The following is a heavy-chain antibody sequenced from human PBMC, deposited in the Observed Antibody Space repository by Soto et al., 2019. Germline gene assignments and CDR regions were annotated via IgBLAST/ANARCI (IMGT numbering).Heavy chain of an antibody. D-gene: IGHD1-26*01. CDR3: AKAVYSGSYFDY. V-gene: IGHV3-30*18. Sequence: GGSLRLSCAASGFTFSSYGMHWVRQAPGKGLEWVAVISYDGSNKYYADSVKGRFTISRDNSKNTLYLQMNSLRAEDTAVYYCAKAVYSGSYFDYWGPGTRVTVSS. CDR2: ISYDGSNK. J-gene: IGHJ4*02. CDR1: GFTFSSYG.